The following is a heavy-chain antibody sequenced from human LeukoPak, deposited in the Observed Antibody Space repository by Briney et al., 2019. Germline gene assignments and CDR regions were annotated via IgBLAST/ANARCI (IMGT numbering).Heavy chain of an antibody. D-gene: IGHD5-12*01. CDR3: ARAYSGYDLYFDY. Sequence: ASVKVSCKASGYTFTGYYMHWVRQAPGQGLEWMGWINPNSGGTNYAQKFQGRVTMTRDTSISTAYMELSRLRSDDTAVYYCARAYSGYDLYFDYWGQGTLVTVSS. V-gene: IGHV1-2*02. J-gene: IGHJ4*02. CDR1: GYTFTGYY. CDR2: INPNSGGT.